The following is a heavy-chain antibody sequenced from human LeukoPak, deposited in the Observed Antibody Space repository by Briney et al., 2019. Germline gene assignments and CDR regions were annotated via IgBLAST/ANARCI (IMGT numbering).Heavy chain of an antibody. Sequence: PGGSVRLSCAASGFTFSSYAMNWVRQAPGKGLEWVSAISGRGGSTYYADSVKGRLTISRDNSKNTLDLRMNSLRAEDTAVYYCAKSQVGYCRGITCSFDYWGQGTLVTVSS. J-gene: IGHJ4*02. CDR2: ISGRGGST. D-gene: IGHD2-2*03. CDR3: AKSQVGYCRGITCSFDY. V-gene: IGHV3-23*01. CDR1: GFTFSSYA.